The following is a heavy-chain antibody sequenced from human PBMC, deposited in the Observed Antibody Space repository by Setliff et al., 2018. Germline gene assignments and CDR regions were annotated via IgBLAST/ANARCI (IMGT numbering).Heavy chain of an antibody. Sequence: SETLSLTCTVSGGPMRSFYWSWIRQTPGKGLQWIGYISDSGSTSYNPSLKSRVSISIDTSKNQFSLKLTSATAADTAVYYCATGGGSVLPDYYYYNYQDVWGKGTTVTVSS. CDR1: GGPMRSFY. CDR3: ATGGGSVLPDYYYYNYQDV. D-gene: IGHD2-15*01. V-gene: IGHV4-59*12. CDR2: ISDSGST. J-gene: IGHJ6*03.